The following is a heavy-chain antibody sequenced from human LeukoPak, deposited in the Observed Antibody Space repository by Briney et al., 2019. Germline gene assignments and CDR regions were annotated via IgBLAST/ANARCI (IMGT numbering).Heavy chain of an antibody. V-gene: IGHV3-23*01. CDR3: TTLYGSGSYY. CDR1: GFTFSSYV. J-gene: IGHJ4*02. CDR2: ISGSGESI. Sequence: AGGSLRLSCSASGFTFSSYVLSWVRQAPGKGLEWVSAISGSGESIYYADSVKGRFTISRDNSKDTLYLQMNSLTAEDTAVYYCTTLYGSGSYYWGQGTLVTVSS. D-gene: IGHD3-10*01.